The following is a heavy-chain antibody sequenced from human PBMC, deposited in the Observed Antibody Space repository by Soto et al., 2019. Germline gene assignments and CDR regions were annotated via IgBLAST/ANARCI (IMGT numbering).Heavy chain of an antibody. CDR2: INSDGSST. D-gene: IGHD6-19*01. J-gene: IGHJ4*02. V-gene: IGHV3-74*01. Sequence: GGSLRLSCAASGFTFSSYWMHWVRQAPGKGLVWVSRINSDGSSTSYADSVKGRFTISRDNAKNSLYLQMNSLRAEDTAVYYCASWLKTSGWYVLLEGSFDYWGQGTLVTVSS. CDR3: ASWLKTSGWYVLLEGSFDY. CDR1: GFTFSSYW.